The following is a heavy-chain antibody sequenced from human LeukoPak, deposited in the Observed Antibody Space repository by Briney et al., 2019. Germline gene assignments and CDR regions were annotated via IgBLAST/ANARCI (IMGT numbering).Heavy chain of an antibody. Sequence: PSETLSLTCSVSGGSISSYYWTWIRQPAGKGLEWIGRFYTGGSTNYNPSLKSRVTMSVDTSKNQCSLKLSSVTAADTAVYYCARSRWDALECFQHWGQGTLVTVPS. CDR2: FYTGGST. CDR1: GGSISSYY. CDR3: ARSRWDALECFQH. V-gene: IGHV4-4*07. J-gene: IGHJ1*01. D-gene: IGHD6-13*01.